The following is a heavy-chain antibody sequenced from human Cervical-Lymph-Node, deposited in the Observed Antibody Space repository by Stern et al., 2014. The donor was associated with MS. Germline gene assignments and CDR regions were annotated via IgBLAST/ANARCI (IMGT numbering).Heavy chain of an antibody. J-gene: IGHJ4*02. D-gene: IGHD3-3*01. CDR2: IWYDDSRK. CDR1: GFTFSSFG. V-gene: IGHV3-33*01. Sequence: QVQLMQSGGGVVQPGGSLRLSCAASGFTFSSFGMHWVRQAPGKGLEWVAVIWYDDSRKYYVDSVKGRFIISRDNAKNNLYLQMNTLRAEDTAVYYCGRGGKFFSVDYWGQGAPVTVSS. CDR3: GRGGKFFSVDY.